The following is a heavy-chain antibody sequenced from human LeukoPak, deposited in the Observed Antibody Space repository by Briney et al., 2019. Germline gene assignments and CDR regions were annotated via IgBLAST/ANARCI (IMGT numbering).Heavy chain of an antibody. CDR2: IYTSGST. J-gene: IGHJ6*03. CDR1: GGSISSYY. D-gene: IGHD7-27*01. CDR3: ARDRTYLGPGYMDV. V-gene: IGHV4-4*07. Sequence: KPSETLSLTCTVSGGSISSYYWSWIRQPAGKGLEWIGRIYTSGSTNYNPSLKRRVTMPVDTSKNQFSLKLSSVTAADTAVYYCARDRTYLGPGYMDVWGKGTTVTVSS.